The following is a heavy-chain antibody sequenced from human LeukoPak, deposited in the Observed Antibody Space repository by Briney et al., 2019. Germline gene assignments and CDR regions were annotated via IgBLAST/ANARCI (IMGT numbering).Heavy chain of an antibody. CDR3: ARSKWDTSGWYYFDY. J-gene: IGHJ4*02. V-gene: IGHV3-21*01. CDR1: GFTFSSYS. Sequence: GGSLRLSCAASGFTFSSYSMNWVRQAPGKGLEWVSSISSSSSYIYYADSVKGRFTISRDNAKNSPYLQMNSLRAEDTAVYYCARSKWDTSGWYYFDYWGQGTLVTVSS. D-gene: IGHD6-19*01. CDR2: ISSSSSYI.